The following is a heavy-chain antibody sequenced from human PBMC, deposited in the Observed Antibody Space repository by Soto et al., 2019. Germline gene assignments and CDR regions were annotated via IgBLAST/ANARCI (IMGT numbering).Heavy chain of an antibody. J-gene: IGHJ4*02. CDR1: GFTFSSYA. D-gene: IGHD6-19*01. CDR3: AKMSGSGRYYFDY. Sequence: QPGGSLRLSCAASGFTFSSYAMSWVRQAPGKGLEWVSAISGSGGSAYYADSVKGRFTISRDNSKNTLYLQMNSLRAEDTAVYYCAKMSGSGRYYFDYWGQGTLVTVSS. CDR2: ISGSGGSA. V-gene: IGHV3-23*01.